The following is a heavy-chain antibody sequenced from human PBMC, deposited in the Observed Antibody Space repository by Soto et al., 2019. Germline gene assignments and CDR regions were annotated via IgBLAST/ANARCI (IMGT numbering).Heavy chain of an antibody. Sequence: QMQLQESGPGLVKPSETLSLTCTVSGGSISSSSYYWGWIRQSPGKGLEWLGSIYYAGDTQYNPSLKSRVTLSVDRSNNQFSLKVTSVTAADTAVYYCARQDATMGYYAFWSGFPVAHWGQGTLVTVSS. CDR3: ARQDATMGYYAFWSGFPVAH. J-gene: IGHJ4*02. D-gene: IGHD3-3*01. V-gene: IGHV4-39*01. CDR2: IYYAGDT. CDR1: GGSISSSSYY.